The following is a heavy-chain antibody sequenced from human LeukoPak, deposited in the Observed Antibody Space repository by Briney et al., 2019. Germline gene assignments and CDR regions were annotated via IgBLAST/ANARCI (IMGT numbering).Heavy chain of an antibody. CDR2: IYQSGNT. Sequence: SETLSLTCSVSGYSISSGYWWGWIRQAPGKGLEWIGSIYQSGNTYYNPSLKSRLTISVDTSKNQFSLKLNSVTAADTAVYYCARDPRWVIDAFDIWGQGKMVTVSS. D-gene: IGHD2-21*01. J-gene: IGHJ3*02. CDR1: GYSISSGYW. V-gene: IGHV4-38-2*02. CDR3: ARDPRWVIDAFDI.